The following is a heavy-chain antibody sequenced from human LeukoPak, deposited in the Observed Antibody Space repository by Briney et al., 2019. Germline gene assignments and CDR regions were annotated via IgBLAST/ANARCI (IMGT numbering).Heavy chain of an antibody. V-gene: IGHV1-69*04. J-gene: IGHJ3*02. CDR2: IIPILGIA. Sequence: SVKVSCKASGYTFTSYGISWVRQAPGQGLEWMGRIIPILGIANYAQKFQGRVTITAGKSTSTAYMELSSLRSEDTAVYYCARAIPTTVTTNAFDIWGQGTMVTVSS. D-gene: IGHD4-17*01. CDR3: ARAIPTTVTTNAFDI. CDR1: GYTFTSYG.